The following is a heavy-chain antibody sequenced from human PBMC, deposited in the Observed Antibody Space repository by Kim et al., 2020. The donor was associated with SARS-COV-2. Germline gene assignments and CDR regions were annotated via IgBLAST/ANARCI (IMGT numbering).Heavy chain of an antibody. V-gene: IGHV4-34*01. CDR3: ARVVPAAIFDY. J-gene: IGHJ4*02. CDR1: GGSFSGYY. D-gene: IGHD2-2*01. Sequence: SETLSLTCAVYGGSFSGYYWSWIRQPPGKGLEWIGEINHSGSTNYNPSLKSRVTISVDTSKNQFSLKLSSVTAADTAVYYCARVVPAAIFDYWGQGTLVTVSS. CDR2: INHSGST.